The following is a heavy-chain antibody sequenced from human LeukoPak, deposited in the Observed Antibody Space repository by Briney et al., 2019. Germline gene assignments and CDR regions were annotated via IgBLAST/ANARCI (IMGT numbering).Heavy chain of an antibody. Sequence: QPGGSLRLSCAASGFTFSSYAMHWVRQAPGKGLEWVAVISYDGSNKYYADSVKGRFTISRDNSKDTLYLQMNSLRAEDTAVYYCARDPRAGEGKQWLVSGFDLWGRGTLVTVSS. CDR1: GFTFSSYA. J-gene: IGHJ2*01. CDR3: ARDPRAGEGKQWLVSGFDL. CDR2: ISYDGSNK. V-gene: IGHV3-30*04. D-gene: IGHD6-19*01.